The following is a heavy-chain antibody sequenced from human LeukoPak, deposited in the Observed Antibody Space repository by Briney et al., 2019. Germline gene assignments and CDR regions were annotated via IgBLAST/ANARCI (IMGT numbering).Heavy chain of an antibody. J-gene: IGHJ4*02. CDR1: GGSISSYY. V-gene: IGHV4-59*01. Sequence: PSETLSLTCTVSGGSISSYYWSWIRQPPGKGLELIGYIYYSGSTNYNPSLKSRVTISVDTSKNQFSLKLSSVTAADTAVYYCARVRSGVYFDYWGQGTLVTVSS. CDR3: ARVRSGVYFDY. CDR2: IYYSGST. D-gene: IGHD2-8*02.